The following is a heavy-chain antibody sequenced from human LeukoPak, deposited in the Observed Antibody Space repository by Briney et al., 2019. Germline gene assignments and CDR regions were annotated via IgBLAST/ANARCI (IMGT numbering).Heavy chain of an antibody. CDR2: IKQDGSEK. CDR1: GFTFSSYW. D-gene: IGHD6-13*01. Sequence: GGSLRLSCAASGFTFSSYWMSWVRQAPGKGLEWVANIKQDGSEKYYVDSVEGRFTISRDNAKNPSYLQMNSLRAEDTAVYYCARAAAAPRPYYYMDVWGKGTTVTVSS. CDR3: ARAAAAPRPYYYMDV. V-gene: IGHV3-7*01. J-gene: IGHJ6*03.